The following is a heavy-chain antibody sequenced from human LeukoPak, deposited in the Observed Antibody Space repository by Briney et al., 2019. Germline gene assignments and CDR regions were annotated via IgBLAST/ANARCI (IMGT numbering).Heavy chain of an antibody. J-gene: IGHJ4*02. Sequence: GGSLRLSCAASGFTFSSYGMHWVRQAPGKGLEWVAFIRYDGSNKYYADSVKGRFTISRDNSKNTLYLQMNSLRAEDTAVYYCAKDPGLGYCSSTSCRESNDYWGQGTLVTVSS. D-gene: IGHD2-2*01. V-gene: IGHV3-30*02. CDR3: AKDPGLGYCSSTSCRESNDY. CDR1: GFTFSSYG. CDR2: IRYDGSNK.